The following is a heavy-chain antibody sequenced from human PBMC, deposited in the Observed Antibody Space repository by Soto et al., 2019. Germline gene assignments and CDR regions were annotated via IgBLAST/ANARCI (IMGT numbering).Heavy chain of an antibody. D-gene: IGHD3-3*01. J-gene: IGHJ5*02. CDR3: ARVPSTIFGVVNSVNWFDP. CDR2: FFIISFYT. V-gene: IGHV3-11*06. CDR1: GFTFSDYY. Sequence: GGSLRLSCAASGFTFSDYYMSWIRQAPGKGLDCFSYFFIISFYTIYAVSVRCRFTISRDNPKNSLFLQMNSLRAEDMAVFYCARVPSTIFGVVNSVNWFDPWGQGTLVTVSS.